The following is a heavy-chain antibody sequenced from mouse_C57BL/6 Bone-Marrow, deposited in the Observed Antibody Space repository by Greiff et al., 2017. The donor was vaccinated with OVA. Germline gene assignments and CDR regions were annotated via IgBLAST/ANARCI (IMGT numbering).Heavy chain of an antibody. J-gene: IGHJ3*01. CDR1: GFTFSDYY. V-gene: IGHV5-12*01. CDR3: ARPGGYDWFAY. D-gene: IGHD2-2*01. Sequence: EVMLVESGGGLVQPGGSLKLSCAASGFTFSDYYMYWVRQTPEKRLEWVAYISNGGGSTYYPDTVKGRFTISRDNAKNTLYLQMSRLKSEDTAMYYCARPGGYDWFAYWGQGTLVTVSA. CDR2: ISNGGGST.